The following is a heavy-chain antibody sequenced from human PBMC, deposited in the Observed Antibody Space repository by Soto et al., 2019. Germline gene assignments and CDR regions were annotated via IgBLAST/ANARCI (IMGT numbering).Heavy chain of an antibody. Sequence: EVQLVESGGGLVKPGWSLRLSCAASGFTFSSYSMNWVRQAPGKGLEWVSSISSSSSYIYYADSVKGRFTISRDNAKNSLYLQMNSLRAEDTAVYYCARDLYSSSARYFDYWGQGTLVTVS. V-gene: IGHV3-21*01. CDR3: ARDLYSSSARYFDY. CDR2: ISSSSSYI. CDR1: GFTFSSYS. D-gene: IGHD6-6*01. J-gene: IGHJ4*02.